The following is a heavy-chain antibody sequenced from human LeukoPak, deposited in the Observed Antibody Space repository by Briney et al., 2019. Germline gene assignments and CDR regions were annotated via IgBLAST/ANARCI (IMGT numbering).Heavy chain of an antibody. V-gene: IGHV1-69*10. D-gene: IGHD3-22*01. CDR3: ARVVDDSRSDYFDY. J-gene: IGHJ4*02. CDR1: GGTFSSYA. CDR2: IIPILGIA. Sequence: GASVKVSCKASGGTFSSYAISWARQAPGQGLEWMGGIIPILGIANYAQKFQGRVTITADKSTSTAYMELSSLRSEDTAVYYCARVVDDSRSDYFDYWGQGTLVTVSS.